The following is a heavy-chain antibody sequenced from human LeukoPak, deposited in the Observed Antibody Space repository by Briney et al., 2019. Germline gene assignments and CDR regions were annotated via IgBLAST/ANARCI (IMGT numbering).Heavy chain of an antibody. CDR2: LYSDGNT. CDR3: ARGVEPLAANTLAY. Sequence: GGSLRLSCAASGFTAITNDMTWVRQAPRKGLEWVSVLYSDGNTKYADSVQGRFTISRDNSKNTLYLEMNSLSPDDTAVYYCARGVEPLAANTLAYWGQGTLVTVSS. J-gene: IGHJ4*02. D-gene: IGHD1-14*01. CDR1: GFTAITND. V-gene: IGHV3-53*01.